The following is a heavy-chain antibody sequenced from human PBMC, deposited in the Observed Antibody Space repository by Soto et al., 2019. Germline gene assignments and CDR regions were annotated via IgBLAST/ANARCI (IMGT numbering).Heavy chain of an antibody. V-gene: IGHV4-39*01. J-gene: IGHJ4*02. CDR1: GGSIYRSGYY. CDR3: ARGPGASGTYHYFFDY. CDR2: IDYNGVT. Sequence: PSETLSLTCTVSGGSIYRSGYYWGWIRQPPGRGLEWIGNIDYNGVTYSNPSLKSRVTISRDTSKNQFSLKLTSVTAADTALYYCARGPGASGTYHYFFDYWGPGTLVTVSS. D-gene: IGHD3-10*01.